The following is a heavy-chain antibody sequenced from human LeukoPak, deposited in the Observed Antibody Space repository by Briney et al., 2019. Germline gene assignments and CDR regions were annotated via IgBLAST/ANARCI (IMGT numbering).Heavy chain of an antibody. D-gene: IGHD2-21*02. CDR2: IIPIFCTA. J-gene: IGHJ6*04. V-gene: IGHV1-69*01. CDR1: GGTFSSYA. CDR3: ARGGEHIVVVTAPNRLYYYGMDV. Sequence: ASVKVSCKASGGTFSSYAISGVRQAPGPGLGGVVGIIPIFCTANYAQKFQGRVTITADESTSTAYMELSSLRSEHTAVYYCARGGEHIVVVTAPNRLYYYGMDVWGKGTTVTVSS.